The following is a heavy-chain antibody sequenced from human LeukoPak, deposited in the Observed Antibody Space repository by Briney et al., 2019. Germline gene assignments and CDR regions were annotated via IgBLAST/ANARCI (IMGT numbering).Heavy chain of an antibody. CDR1: GFTFSSYA. CDR2: LRGDGST. Sequence: PGGSLRLSCAASGFTFSSYAMSWVRQAPARGLEWVSSLRGDGSTFYADSVKGRFTLSRDESRNTVYFQLNSLGVEDTAVYYCAKASWVSNGDAVLWGQGTLVTVFS. V-gene: IGHV3-23*01. J-gene: IGHJ4*02. CDR3: AKASWVSNGDAVL. D-gene: IGHD1-1*01.